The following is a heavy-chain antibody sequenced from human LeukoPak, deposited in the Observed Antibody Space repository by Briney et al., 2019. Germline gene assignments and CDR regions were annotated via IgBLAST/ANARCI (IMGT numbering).Heavy chain of an antibody. CDR1: GGSISSYY. V-gene: IGHV4-59*08. D-gene: IGHD5-12*01. Sequence: SETLSLTCTVSGGSISSYYWSWFRQPPGKGLEWIGYIYYSGSTNYNPSLKSRVTISVDTSKNQFSLKLSSVTAADTAVYYCARHVVDGEFDYWGQGTLVTVSS. CDR2: IYYSGST. CDR3: ARHVVDGEFDY. J-gene: IGHJ4*02.